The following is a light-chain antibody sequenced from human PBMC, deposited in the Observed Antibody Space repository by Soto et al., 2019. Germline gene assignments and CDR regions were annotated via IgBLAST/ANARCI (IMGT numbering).Light chain of an antibody. J-gene: IGLJ7*01. V-gene: IGLV1-40*01. CDR2: ANN. Sequence: QSLLTQPPSVSGAPGQRVTISCTGSSSSIGAGHDVHWYQQFPGTAPKLLIFANNNRPSGVPDRFSGSKSGTSASLAITGLQADDEADYYSQSLDSSRSKVFGGGTQLTVL. CDR1: SSSIGAGHD. CDR3: QSLDSSRSKV.